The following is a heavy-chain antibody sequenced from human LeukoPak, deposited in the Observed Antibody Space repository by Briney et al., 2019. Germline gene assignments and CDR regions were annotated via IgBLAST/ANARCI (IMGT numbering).Heavy chain of an antibody. V-gene: IGHV3-48*03. CDR3: ARSGQGLFDF. Sequence: GGSLSLLRAASGFTFSRNGMHWVGQAPGKGLEWVSYISSSGGTISYADSVKGRFTISRDNAKNSLYLQMNSLRAEDTAIYYCARSGQGLFDFWGHGDLCSVSS. CDR1: GFTFSRNG. J-gene: IGHJ4*01. CDR2: ISSSGGTI. D-gene: IGHD1-26*01.